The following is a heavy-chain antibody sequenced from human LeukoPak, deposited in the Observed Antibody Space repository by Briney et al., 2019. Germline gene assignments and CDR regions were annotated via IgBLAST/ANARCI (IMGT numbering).Heavy chain of an antibody. Sequence: PGGSLRLFCAAWGFPFSRYVMNWLRQATGRALEGVSDIIGCGGRTYYADYVKGPFTISRGNSKNTLYLQMNSLTAEDTAVYYCAKDHPDWGSSFDYWGQGTLVTVSS. CDR2: IIGCGGRT. CDR3: AKDHPDWGSSFDY. J-gene: IGHJ4*02. V-gene: IGHV3-23*01. D-gene: IGHD7-27*01. CDR1: GFPFSRYV.